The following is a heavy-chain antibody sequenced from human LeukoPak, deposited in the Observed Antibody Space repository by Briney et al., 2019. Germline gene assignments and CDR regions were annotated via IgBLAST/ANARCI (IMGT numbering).Heavy chain of an antibody. CDR2: IYPGDSDT. D-gene: IGHD6-13*01. CDR3: ASGAGIAAPGTYDAFDI. CDR1: GYSFTTYW. Sequence: GESLKISCKGSGYSFTTYWIGWVRQMPGKGLESMGIIYPGDSDTKYSPSFQGQVTISADRSISNAYLQWSSLKASDTAMYYCASGAGIAAPGTYDAFDIWGQGTMVTVSS. J-gene: IGHJ3*02. V-gene: IGHV5-51*01.